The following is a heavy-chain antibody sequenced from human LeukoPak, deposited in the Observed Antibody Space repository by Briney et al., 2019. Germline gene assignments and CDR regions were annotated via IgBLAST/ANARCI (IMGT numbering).Heavy chain of an antibody. CDR2: ISGSGGST. Sequence: GGSLRLSCAASGFTFSSYAMSWFRQAPGKGLEWVSAISGSGGSTYYADSVKGRFTISRDNSKNTLYLQMNSLRAEDTAVYYCAKGSLGATNYFDYWGQGTLVTVSS. CDR3: AKGSLGATNYFDY. CDR1: GFTFSSYA. V-gene: IGHV3-23*01. D-gene: IGHD1-26*01. J-gene: IGHJ4*02.